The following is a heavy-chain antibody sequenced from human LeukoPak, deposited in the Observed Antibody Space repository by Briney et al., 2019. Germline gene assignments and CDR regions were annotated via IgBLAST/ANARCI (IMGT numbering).Heavy chain of an antibody. J-gene: IGHJ4*02. D-gene: IGHD1-26*01. CDR1: GGSISSYY. CDR3: ARNPRGGATRGTFDY. CDR2: IYYSGST. V-gene: IGHV4-59*01. Sequence: PSETLSLTCTVSGGSISSYYWSWIRQPPGKGLEWIGYIYYSGSTNYNPSLKSRVTISVDTSKNQFSLKLSSVTAADTAVYYCARNPRGGATRGTFDYWGQGTLVTVSS.